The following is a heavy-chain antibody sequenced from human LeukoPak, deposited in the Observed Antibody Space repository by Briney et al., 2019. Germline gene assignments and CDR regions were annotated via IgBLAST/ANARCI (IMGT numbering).Heavy chain of an antibody. CDR3: VRETLSSGWYYGY. V-gene: IGHV7-4-1*02. D-gene: IGHD6-19*01. Sequence: ASVKVSCKASGYTFTTYTMNWVRQAPGQGLEWMGWINTNTGNPMYTQGFTGRFVFSLDTSVSTAYLQINSLKAEDTAVYYCVRETLSSGWYYGYWGQGTLVTVSS. CDR2: INTNTGNP. CDR1: GYTFTTYT. J-gene: IGHJ4*02.